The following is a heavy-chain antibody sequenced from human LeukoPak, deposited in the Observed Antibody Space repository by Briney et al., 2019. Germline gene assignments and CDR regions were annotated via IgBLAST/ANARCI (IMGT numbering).Heavy chain of an antibody. D-gene: IGHD4-17*01. V-gene: IGHV4-59*01. CDR3: ARENGDNHFDY. Sequence: PPETLSLTCTVSGGSISSYYWSWIRQPPGKGLEWIGYIYYSGSTNYNPSLKSRVTISVDTSKNQFSLKLSSVTAADTAVYYCARENGDNHFDYWGQGTLVTVSS. CDR2: IYYSGST. J-gene: IGHJ4*02. CDR1: GGSISSYY.